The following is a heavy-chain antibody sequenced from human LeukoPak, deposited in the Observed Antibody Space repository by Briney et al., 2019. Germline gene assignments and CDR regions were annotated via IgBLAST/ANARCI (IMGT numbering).Heavy chain of an antibody. CDR2: ISSSSSYV. V-gene: IGHV3-21*01. CDR1: GFTFSSYS. CDR3: ATGPPFDI. Sequence: GALRLSCAASGFTFSSYSMNWVRQAPGKGLEWVSSISSSSSYVYYADSVKGRFTISRDNAKNSLYLQMNSLKAEDTAVYYCATGPPFDIWGQGTMVTVSS. J-gene: IGHJ3*02.